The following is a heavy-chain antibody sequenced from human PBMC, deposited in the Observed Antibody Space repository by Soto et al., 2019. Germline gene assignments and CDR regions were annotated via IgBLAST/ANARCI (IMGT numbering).Heavy chain of an antibody. J-gene: IGHJ3*02. CDR1: GYTFTSYA. D-gene: IGHD3-22*01. CDR2: INAGNGNT. Sequence: ASVKVSCKASGYTFTSYAMHWARQAPGQRLEWMGWINAGNGNTKYSQKFQGRVTITRDTSASTAYMELSSLRSEDTAVYYCARDLMDPMIVVTGAFDIWGQGTMVTVSS. CDR3: ARDLMDPMIVVTGAFDI. V-gene: IGHV1-3*01.